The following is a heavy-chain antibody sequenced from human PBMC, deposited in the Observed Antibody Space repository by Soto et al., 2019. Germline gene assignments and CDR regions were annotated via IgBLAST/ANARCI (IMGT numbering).Heavy chain of an antibody. CDR2: ISSSDKYI. CDR1: GFTFSNFG. D-gene: IGHD2-21*02. J-gene: IGHJ4*02. V-gene: IGHV3-21*01. CDR3: ARVFCRGDCYSPLDY. Sequence: GGSLRLSCVASGFTFSNFGLNWVRQAPGKGLEWVSSISSSDKYIYYADSVKGRFTISRDNAKNSLSLQMNSLRADDTAVYYCARVFCRGDCYSPLDYWGQGXLVTVYS.